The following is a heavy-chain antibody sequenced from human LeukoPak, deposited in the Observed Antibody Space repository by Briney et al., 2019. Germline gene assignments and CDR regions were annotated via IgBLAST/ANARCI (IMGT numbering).Heavy chain of an antibody. D-gene: IGHD3-9*01. Sequence: ASVKVSCKASGYTFTSYGISWVRQAPGQGLEWMGWISAYNGNTNYAQKLQGRVTMTRDTSTSTVYTELSSLRSEDTAVYYCARDILTGSPWFDPWGQGTLVTVSS. J-gene: IGHJ5*02. V-gene: IGHV1-18*01. CDR2: ISAYNGNT. CDR3: ARDILTGSPWFDP. CDR1: GYTFTSYG.